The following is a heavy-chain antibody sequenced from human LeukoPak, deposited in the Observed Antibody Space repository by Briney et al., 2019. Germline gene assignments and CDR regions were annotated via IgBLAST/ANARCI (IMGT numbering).Heavy chain of an antibody. J-gene: IGHJ1*01. CDR1: GFTFNTYA. V-gene: IGHV3-23*01. CDR2: ISGSGGST. CDR3: ANDFQQYSSGWFQN. D-gene: IGHD6-19*01. Sequence: GGSLRLSCAASGFTFNTYAMDWARQAPGKGLEWVSSISGSGGSTYYSDSVKGRITISRDNYKNTMYLQMNSLRAEDTAVYYCANDFQQYSSGWFQNWGQGTLVTVSS.